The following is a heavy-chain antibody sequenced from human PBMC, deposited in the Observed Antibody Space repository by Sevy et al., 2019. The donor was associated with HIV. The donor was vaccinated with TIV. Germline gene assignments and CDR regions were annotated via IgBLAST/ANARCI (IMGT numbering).Heavy chain of an antibody. V-gene: IGHV1-18*03. J-gene: IGHJ4*02. CDR3: ARDGYYYDSSGYYYPFDY. CDR1: GYTFTSYG. Sequence: ASVKVSCKASGYTFTSYGISWVRQAPGQGLEWMGWISAYNGNTNYAQKLQGRVTMTTDTSTSTAYMELRSLRSDDMAVYYCARDGYYYDSSGYYYPFDYWGQGTLVTVSS. D-gene: IGHD3-22*01. CDR2: ISAYNGNT.